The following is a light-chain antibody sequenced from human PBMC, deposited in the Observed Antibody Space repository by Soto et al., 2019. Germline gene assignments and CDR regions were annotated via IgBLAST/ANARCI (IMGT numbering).Light chain of an antibody. V-gene: IGKV3-20*01. Sequence: ETVVTQSPGTLSLSPGERATLSCRASHSVSRTYLAWYQQKPVQAPRPLIYATSSRATGIPDRCSGSGSGTDFTLTISRLEPEDFAVYYCQQYSRSGTFGQGTKVDIK. CDR3: QQYSRSGT. CDR2: ATS. J-gene: IGKJ1*01. CDR1: HSVSRTY.